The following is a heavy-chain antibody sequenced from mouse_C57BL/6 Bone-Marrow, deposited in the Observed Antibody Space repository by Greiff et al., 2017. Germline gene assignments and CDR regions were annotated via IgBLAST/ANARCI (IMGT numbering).Heavy chain of an antibody. V-gene: IGHV14-4*01. J-gene: IGHJ2*01. CDR3: TRVFFDY. CDR2: IDPENGDT. CDR1: GFNIKDDY. Sequence: EVKLQQSGAELVRPGASVKLSCTASGFNIKDDYMHWVKQRPEQGLEWIGWIDPENGDTEYASKFQGKATITADTSSNTAYLQLSSLTSEDTAVYYCTRVFFDYWGQGTTRTVSS.